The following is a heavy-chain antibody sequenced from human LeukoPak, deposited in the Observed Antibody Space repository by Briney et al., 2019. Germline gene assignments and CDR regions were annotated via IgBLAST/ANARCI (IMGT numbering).Heavy chain of an antibody. CDR1: GYSISSGYY. CDR3: ARDAMTTAFSYMDV. V-gene: IGHV4-38-2*02. Sequence: TSETLSLTCTVSGYSISSGYYWGWIRQPPGKGLEWIGSIYHSGSTYYNPSLKSRVTISVDTSKNQFSLKLSSVTAADTAVYYCARDAMTTAFSYMDVWGKGTTVTVSS. CDR2: IYHSGST. J-gene: IGHJ6*03. D-gene: IGHD4-17*01.